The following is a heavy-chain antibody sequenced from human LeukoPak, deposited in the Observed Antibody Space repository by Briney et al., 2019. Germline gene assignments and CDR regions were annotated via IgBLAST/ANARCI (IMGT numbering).Heavy chain of an antibody. D-gene: IGHD3-16*01. Sequence: SETLSLTCTVSGGSISSGSHYWSWIRQPPGKGLEWIGEINHSGSTNYNPSLKSRVTISVDTSKNQFSLKLSSVTAADTAVYYCARVVGAIDYWGQGTLVTVSS. CDR1: GGSISSGSHY. V-gene: IGHV4-39*07. CDR3: ARVVGAIDY. J-gene: IGHJ4*02. CDR2: INHSGST.